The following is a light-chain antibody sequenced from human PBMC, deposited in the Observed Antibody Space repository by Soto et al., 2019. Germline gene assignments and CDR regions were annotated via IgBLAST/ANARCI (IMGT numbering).Light chain of an antibody. J-gene: IGLJ2*01. CDR2: DVS. CDR3: SSYSSSTALFV. V-gene: IGLV2-14*03. Sequence: QYVLTQPASVSGSPGQSITISCTGTSSDVGGYNYVSWYQQHPGKAPKLMIYDVSNRPSGVSNRFSGSKSGNTASLTISGLQAEDAADYYCSSYSSSTALFVFGGGTKLTVL. CDR1: SSDVGGYNY.